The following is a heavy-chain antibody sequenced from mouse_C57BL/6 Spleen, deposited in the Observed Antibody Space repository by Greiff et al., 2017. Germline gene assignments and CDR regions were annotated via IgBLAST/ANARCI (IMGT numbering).Heavy chain of an antibody. J-gene: IGHJ4*01. CDR2: ISGGGGNT. CDR1: GFTFSSYT. D-gene: IGHD2-4*01. CDR3: ARRDYDGTGYAMDY. Sequence: EVQGVESGGGLVKPGGSLKLSCAASGFTFSSYTMSWVRQTPEKRLAWVATISGGGGNTYYPDSVKGRFTISRDNAKNTLYLQMSSLRSEDTALYYCARRDYDGTGYAMDYWGQGTSVTVSS. V-gene: IGHV5-9*01.